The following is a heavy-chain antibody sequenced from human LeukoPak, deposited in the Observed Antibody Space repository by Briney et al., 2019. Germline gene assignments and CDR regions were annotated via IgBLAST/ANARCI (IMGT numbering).Heavy chain of an antibody. D-gene: IGHD1-1*01. CDR3: ARRYPSWWYFDL. CDR1: GGSISSGSYY. Sequence: PSETLSLTCTVSGGSISSGSYYWRWIRQPAGAGLEWIGRIYTSGSTNYNPSLKSRVTISVDTSKNQFSLKLSSVTAADTAVYYCARRYPSWWYFDLWGRGTLVTVSS. V-gene: IGHV4-61*02. J-gene: IGHJ2*01. CDR2: IYTSGST.